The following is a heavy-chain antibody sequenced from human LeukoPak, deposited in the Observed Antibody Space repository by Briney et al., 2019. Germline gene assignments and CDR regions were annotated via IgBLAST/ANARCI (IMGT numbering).Heavy chain of an antibody. CDR1: GYSFTSYW. CDR2: IYPGDSDT. D-gene: IGHD5-18*01. V-gene: IGHV5-51*01. J-gene: IGHJ6*03. Sequence: GESLKISCKGSGYSFTSYWIGWVRQMPGKGLEWMGIIYPGDSDTRYSPSFQGQVTISADKSISTAYLQWSSLKASDTAMYYCARHGYSYGYQWGYYYYMDVWGKGTTVTVSS. CDR3: ARHGYSYGYQWGYYYYMDV.